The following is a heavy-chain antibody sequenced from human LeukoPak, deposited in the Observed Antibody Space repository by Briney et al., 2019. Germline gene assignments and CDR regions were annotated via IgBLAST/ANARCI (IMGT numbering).Heavy chain of an antibody. D-gene: IGHD6-19*01. V-gene: IGHV4-59*01. CDR1: GGSISSYY. J-gene: IGHJ6*03. CDR2: IYYSGST. CDR3: ARAAPFGAVAGTTLVYYYYYYMDV. Sequence: NSSETLSLTCTVSGGSISSYYWSWIRQPPGKGLEWIGYIYYSGSTNYNPSPKSRVTISVDTSKNQFSLKLSSVTAADTAVYYCARAAPFGAVAGTTLVYYYYYYMDVWGKGTTVTVSS.